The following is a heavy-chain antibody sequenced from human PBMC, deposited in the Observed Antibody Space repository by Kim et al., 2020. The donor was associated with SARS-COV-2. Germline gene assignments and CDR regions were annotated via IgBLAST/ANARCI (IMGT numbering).Heavy chain of an antibody. CDR3: ARGVATLGYFDP. V-gene: IGHV3-64*02. D-gene: IGHD5-12*01. Sequence: GGSLRLSCAASGFTFSSYAMHWVRQAPGKGLEYVSAISSNGGSTYYADSVKGRFTISRDNSKNTLYLQMGSLRAEDMAVYYCARGVATLGYFDPWGRGTLVTVSS. CDR1: GFTFSSYA. J-gene: IGHJ2*01. CDR2: ISSNGGST.